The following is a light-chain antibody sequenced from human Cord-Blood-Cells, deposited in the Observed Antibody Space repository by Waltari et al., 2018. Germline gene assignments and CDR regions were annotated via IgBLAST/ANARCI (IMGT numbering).Light chain of an antibody. CDR1: QSVVYSSNNKNY. V-gene: IGKV4-1*01. J-gene: IGKJ1*01. CDR3: QQYYSTPWT. Sequence: EIVMTQPPDSLAVSLGERATTNCKSSQSVVYSSNNKNYLAWYQQKPGQPPKLLIYWASTRESGVPDRFSGSGSGTDFTLTISSLQAEDVAVYYCQQYYSTPWTFGQGTKVEIK. CDR2: WAS.